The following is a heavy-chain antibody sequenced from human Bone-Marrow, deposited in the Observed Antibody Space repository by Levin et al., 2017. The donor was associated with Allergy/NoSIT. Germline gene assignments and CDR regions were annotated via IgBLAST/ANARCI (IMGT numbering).Heavy chain of an antibody. J-gene: IGHJ4*02. CDR1: GGSFTAYY. V-gene: IGHV4-34*01. CDR3: ARGPFYPGGYSYFDY. Sequence: PSETLSLTCGVSGGSFTAYYWHWIRQPPGKGLEWIGEVYHSGYANYNASLKSRVTISIDTSKGQFSLNLSPVTAADTAVYYCARGPFYPGGYSYFDYWGQGDLVTVSS. D-gene: IGHD2-21*02. CDR2: VYHSGYA.